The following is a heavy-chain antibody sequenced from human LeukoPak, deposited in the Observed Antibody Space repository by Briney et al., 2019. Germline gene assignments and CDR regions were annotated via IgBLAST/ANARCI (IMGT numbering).Heavy chain of an antibody. CDR2: VHHSGST. V-gene: IGHV4-38-2*02. CDR1: SYSISSGYF. J-gene: IGHJ4*02. Sequence: ASETLSLTCAVSSYSISSGYFWGWIRQPPGKGLEWIGSVHHSGSTYYNPSLKSRVILSTDTSKNQFSLKVRSVTAADTAVYYYARDKHYDSSVYFDYWGQGTLVTVSS. D-gene: IGHD3-22*01. CDR3: ARDKHYDSSVYFDY.